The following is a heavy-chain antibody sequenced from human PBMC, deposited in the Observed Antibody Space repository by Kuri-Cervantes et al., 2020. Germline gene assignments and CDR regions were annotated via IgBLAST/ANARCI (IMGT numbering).Heavy chain of an antibody. CDR1: GFTFSAYY. CDR2: ISSSGSTI. V-gene: IGHV3-11*01. D-gene: IGHD1-1*01. Sequence: GESLKISCAASGFTFSAYYMSWIRQAPGKGLEWVSYISSSGSTIYYADSVKGRFTISRDNAKNSLYLQMNSLRAEDTAVYYCATGYSNGMDVWGQGTTVTVSS. CDR3: ATGYSNGMDV. J-gene: IGHJ6*02.